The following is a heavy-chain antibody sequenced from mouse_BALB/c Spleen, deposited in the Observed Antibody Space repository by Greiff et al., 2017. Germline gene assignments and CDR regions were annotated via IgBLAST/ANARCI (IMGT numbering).Heavy chain of an antibody. CDR2: IRNKANGYTT. CDR3: ARDETGTYYFDY. D-gene: IGHD4-1*01. Sequence: DVKLVESGGGLVQPGGSLRLSCATSGFTFTDYYMSWVRQPPGKALEWLGFIRNKANGYTTEYSASVKGRFTISRDNSQSILYLQMNTLRAEDSATYYCARDETGTYYFDYWGQGTTLTVSS. V-gene: IGHV7-3*02. J-gene: IGHJ2*01. CDR1: GFTFTDYY.